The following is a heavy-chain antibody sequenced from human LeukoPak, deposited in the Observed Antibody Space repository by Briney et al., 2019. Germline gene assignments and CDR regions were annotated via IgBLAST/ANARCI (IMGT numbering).Heavy chain of an antibody. D-gene: IGHD3-3*01. CDR1: GGSISSSNW. CDR2: IYHSGST. J-gene: IGHJ5*02. V-gene: IGHV4-4*02. CDR3: ARDASRYDFWSGYSPLNWFDP. Sequence: SETLSLTCTVSGGSISSSNWWSWVRQPPGKGLEWIGEIYHSGSTNYNPSLKSRVTISVDKSKNQFSLKLSSATAADTAVYYCARDASRYDFWSGYSPLNWFDPWGQGTLVTVSS.